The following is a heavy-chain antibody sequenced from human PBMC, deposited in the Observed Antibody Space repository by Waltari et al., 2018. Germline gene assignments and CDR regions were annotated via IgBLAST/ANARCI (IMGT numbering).Heavy chain of an antibody. V-gene: IGHV3-23*01. CDR2: FSGSGTNT. J-gene: IGHJ3*02. CDR1: GFPFSSYA. CDR3: AKAVEIWFYAFDI. D-gene: IGHD3-10*01. Sequence: EVQVLESGGGLVQPGGSLRLSCAASGFPFSSYAMTWVRQAPGKGLEWVARFSGSGTNTNYADSVKGRFTLSRDNSKNTLHLQMNSLRAEDTAVYYCAKAVEIWFYAFDIWGQGTMVTVSS.